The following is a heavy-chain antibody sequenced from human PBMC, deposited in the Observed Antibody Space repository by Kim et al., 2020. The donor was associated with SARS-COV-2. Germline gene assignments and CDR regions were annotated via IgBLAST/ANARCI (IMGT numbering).Heavy chain of an antibody. D-gene: IGHD1-7*01. J-gene: IGHJ4*02. Sequence: ADSVKGRFTISRDNSKNTLYLQMNSLRAEDTAVYYCAKLGLYNWNYGFDYWGQGTLVTVSS. CDR3: AKLGLYNWNYGFDY. V-gene: IGHV3-30*02.